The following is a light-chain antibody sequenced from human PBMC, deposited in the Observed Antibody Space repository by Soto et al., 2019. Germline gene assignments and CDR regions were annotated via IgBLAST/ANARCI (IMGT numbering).Light chain of an antibody. CDR2: DVN. V-gene: IGLV2-14*03. Sequence: QSALAQPASVSGSPGQSITISCTGTSNDVGHFNYVSWFQQHPGKAPKLLIFDVNNWPSGVSDRFSGSKSGNTASLTISGLQPEDEADYYRTSFTTSDTFVFGSGTKVTVL. CDR3: TSFTTSDTFV. J-gene: IGLJ1*01. CDR1: SNDVGHFNY.